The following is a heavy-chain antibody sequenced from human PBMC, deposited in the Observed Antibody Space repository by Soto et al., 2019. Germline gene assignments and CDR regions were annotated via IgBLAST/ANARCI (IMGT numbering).Heavy chain of an antibody. CDR3: ARPSSWSNWFDP. CDR1: GGSISSSSYY. J-gene: IGHJ5*02. Sequence: SETLSLTCTVSGGSISSSSYYWGWIRQPPGKGLEWIGSIYYSGSTYYNPSLKSRVTISVDTSKNQFSLKLSSATAADTAVYYCARPSSWSNWFDPWGQGTLVTVSS. CDR2: IYYSGST. V-gene: IGHV4-39*01. D-gene: IGHD6-13*01.